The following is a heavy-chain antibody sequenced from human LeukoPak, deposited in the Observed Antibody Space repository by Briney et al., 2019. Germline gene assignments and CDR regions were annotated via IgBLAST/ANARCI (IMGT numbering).Heavy chain of an antibody. V-gene: IGHV4-59*01. Sequence: SETLSLTCTVSGGSINSYYWSWIRQPPGKGLEWIGYIYYSGSTNYNPSLKSRVTISVDTSKNQFSLKLSSVTAADTAVYYCARTTYDILTGTVFDYWGQGTLVTVSS. CDR1: GGSINSYY. D-gene: IGHD3-9*01. J-gene: IGHJ4*02. CDR2: IYYSGST. CDR3: ARTTYDILTGTVFDY.